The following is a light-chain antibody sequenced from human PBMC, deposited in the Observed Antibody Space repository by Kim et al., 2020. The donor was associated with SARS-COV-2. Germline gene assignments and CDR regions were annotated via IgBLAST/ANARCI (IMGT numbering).Light chain of an antibody. V-gene: IGKV3-20*01. CDR1: QSVRNNY. J-gene: IGKJ2*01. Sequence: SLSPGERATLSCRASQSVRNNYLAWYQQKRGQAPRLVIFGASSRATGIPDRFTGSGSGTDFTLTINRLEPADFAVYYCQRYGDSPTFGQGTKLEI. CDR2: GAS. CDR3: QRYGDSPT.